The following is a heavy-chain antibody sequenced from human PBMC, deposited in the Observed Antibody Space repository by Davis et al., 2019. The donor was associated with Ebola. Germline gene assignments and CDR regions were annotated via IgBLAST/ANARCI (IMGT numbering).Heavy chain of an antibody. CDR3: AGSLAGSDYYGMDV. V-gene: IGHV3-11*01. D-gene: IGHD3-10*01. J-gene: IGHJ6*04. Sequence: GESLKISCAASGFVVNNTYMSWIRQAPGKGLEWVSYISSSGSTIYYADSVKGRFTISRDNAKNSLYLQMNSLKTEDTAVYYCAGSLAGSDYYGMDVWGTGTTVTVPS. CDR2: ISSSGSTI. CDR1: GFVVNNTY.